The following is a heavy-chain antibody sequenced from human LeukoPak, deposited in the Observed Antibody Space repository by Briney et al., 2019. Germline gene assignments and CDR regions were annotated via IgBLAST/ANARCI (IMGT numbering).Heavy chain of an antibody. V-gene: IGHV3-53*01. J-gene: IGHJ4*02. Sequence: GGSLRLSCAASGFTVSSNYMSWVRQAPGKGLEWVSVIYSGGSTYYADSVKGRFTISRDNSKNTLYLQMNSLRAEDTAVYYCAKNGGWYRPLYYFDYWGQGTLVTVSS. CDR1: GFTVSSNY. D-gene: IGHD6-19*01. CDR3: AKNGGWYRPLYYFDY. CDR2: IYSGGST.